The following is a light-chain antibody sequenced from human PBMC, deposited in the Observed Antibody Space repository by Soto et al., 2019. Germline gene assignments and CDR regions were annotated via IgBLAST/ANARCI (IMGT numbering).Light chain of an antibody. Sequence: EIVLTQSPATLSLSPGERATLSCRASQSVSSYLAWYQQKPGQAPRLLIYDASNRATGIPARFSGSGSGTDFTFTISSLEPEDFAVYYCQQRSNWPRMYTFGQGTKLEIK. J-gene: IGKJ2*01. V-gene: IGKV3-11*01. CDR2: DAS. CDR3: QQRSNWPRMYT. CDR1: QSVSSY.